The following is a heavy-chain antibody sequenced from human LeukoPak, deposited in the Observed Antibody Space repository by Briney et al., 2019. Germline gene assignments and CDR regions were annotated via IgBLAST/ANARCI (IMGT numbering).Heavy chain of an antibody. V-gene: IGHV3-64*01. CDR3: ARDPHCDTTTCLSYFVY. Sequence: TGGSLRLPCAASGFPFSSYAMHWVRQAPGKGLELVSTISNNGGSTYFANSVKGRFTISRDNSKNTLFLQMGSLRPEDMAVYYCARDPHCDTTTCLSYFVYWGRGTLVTVSS. D-gene: IGHD2-2*01. CDR1: GFPFSSYA. CDR2: ISNNGGST. J-gene: IGHJ4*02.